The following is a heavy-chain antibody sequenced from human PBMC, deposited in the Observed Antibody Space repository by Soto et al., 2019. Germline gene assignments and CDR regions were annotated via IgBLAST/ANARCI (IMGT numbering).Heavy chain of an antibody. Sequence: SETLSLTCTVSGVSISSYYWSWIRQPPGKGLEWIGYIYYSGSTNYNPSLKSRVTISVDTSKNQFSLKLSSVTAADTAVYYCARLYCSSTSCYHLSYYFDYWGQGTLVTVSS. CDR1: GVSISSYY. CDR3: ARLYCSSTSCYHLSYYFDY. CDR2: IYYSGST. V-gene: IGHV4-59*08. J-gene: IGHJ4*02. D-gene: IGHD2-2*01.